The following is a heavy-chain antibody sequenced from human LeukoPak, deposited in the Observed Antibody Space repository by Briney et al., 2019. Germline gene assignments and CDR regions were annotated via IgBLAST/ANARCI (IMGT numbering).Heavy chain of an antibody. CDR3: VKSPYSSAWLHYY. CDR1: GFTFSSYG. Sequence: GGTLRLSCAASGFTFSSYGMSWVRQAPGQGLEWISAISGSGGSTYYADSVKGRFTISRDSFKNTLYLQLNSLRAEDTAVYYCVKSPYSSAWLHYYWGQGTLVTVSS. D-gene: IGHD6-19*01. J-gene: IGHJ4*02. V-gene: IGHV3-23*01. CDR2: ISGSGGST.